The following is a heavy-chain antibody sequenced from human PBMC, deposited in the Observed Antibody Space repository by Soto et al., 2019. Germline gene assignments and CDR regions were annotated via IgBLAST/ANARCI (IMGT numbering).Heavy chain of an antibody. CDR1: GYSFTSYW. CDR2: IYPGDSDT. V-gene: IGHV5-51*01. J-gene: IGHJ3*02. Sequence: GESLKISCKGSGYSFTSYWIGWVRQMPGKGLEWMGIIYPGDSDTRYSPSFQGQVTISADKSISTAYLQWSSLKASDTAMYYCARQEQWMILRANDAFDIWGQGTMVTVSS. D-gene: IGHD6-19*01. CDR3: ARQEQWMILRANDAFDI.